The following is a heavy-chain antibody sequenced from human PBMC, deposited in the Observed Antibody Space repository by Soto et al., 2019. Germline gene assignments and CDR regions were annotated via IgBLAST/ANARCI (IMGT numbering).Heavy chain of an antibody. CDR1: GGSISSGGYS. V-gene: IGHV4-30-2*01. D-gene: IGHD1-26*01. J-gene: IGHJ5*02. Sequence: QLQLQQSGSGLVKPSQTLSLTCAVSGGSISSGGYSWSWLRQPPGKGLEWIGYIYHSGSTYYNPSLKSRVTISVDWSKNQFSLKLSSVTAAETAVYYCARTATPWGQGTLVTVSS. CDR2: IYHSGST. CDR3: ARTATP.